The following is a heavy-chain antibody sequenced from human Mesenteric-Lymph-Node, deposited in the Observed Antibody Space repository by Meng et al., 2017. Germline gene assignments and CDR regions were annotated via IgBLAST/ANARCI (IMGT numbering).Heavy chain of an antibody. J-gene: IGHJ3*02. D-gene: IGHD6-13*01. V-gene: IGHV3-23*01. CDR1: GFTFSSYA. CDR3: AKQRVAAAGTLEI. CDR2: ISGGGAGT. Sequence: GESLKISCAAPGFTFSSYAVTWVRQAPGKGLEWVSAISGGGAGTNYADSVKGRFTISRDNSRNALYLQMKSLRAEDTAVNFCAKQRVAAAGTLEIWGQGTMVTVSS.